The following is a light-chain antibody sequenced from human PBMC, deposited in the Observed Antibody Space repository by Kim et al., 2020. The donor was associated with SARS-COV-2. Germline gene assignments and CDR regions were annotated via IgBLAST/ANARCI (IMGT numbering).Light chain of an antibody. CDR1: SLRSYY. Sequence: SSELTQDPAVSVALGQTVRITCQGDSLRSYYASWYQQKPGQAPELVIYGKNNRPSGIPDRFSGSSSGNTASLTITGAQAEDEADYYCNSRDSSGNHYVVF. CDR3: NSRDSSGNHYVV. CDR2: GKN. V-gene: IGLV3-19*01. J-gene: IGLJ2*01.